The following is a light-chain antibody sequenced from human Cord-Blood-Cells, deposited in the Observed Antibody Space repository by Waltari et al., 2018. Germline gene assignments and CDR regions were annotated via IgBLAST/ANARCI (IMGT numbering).Light chain of an antibody. CDR2: DVS. V-gene: IGLV2-11*01. CDR1: SSAVGGYNY. J-gene: IGLJ1*01. Sequence: QSALTQPRPVSGSPGQSVTISCPGTSSAVGGYNYVSCYQQHPGKAPKLMIYDVSKRPSGVPDRFSGSKSGNTASLTISGLQAEDEADYYCCSYAGSYTYVFGTGTKVTVL. CDR3: CSYAGSYTYV.